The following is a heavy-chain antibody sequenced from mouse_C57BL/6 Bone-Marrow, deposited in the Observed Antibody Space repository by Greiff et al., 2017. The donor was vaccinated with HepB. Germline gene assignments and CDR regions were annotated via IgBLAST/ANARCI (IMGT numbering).Heavy chain of an antibody. V-gene: IGHV1-69*01. Sequence: QVQLKQPGAELVMPGASVKLSCKASGYTFTSYWMHWVKQRPGQGLEWIGEIDPSDSYTNYNQKFKGKSTLTVDKSSSTAYMQLSSLTSEDSAVYYCARERVTTVVAFDYWGQGTTLTVSS. CDR2: IDPSDSYT. J-gene: IGHJ2*01. CDR3: ARERVTTVVAFDY. D-gene: IGHD1-1*01. CDR1: GYTFTSYW.